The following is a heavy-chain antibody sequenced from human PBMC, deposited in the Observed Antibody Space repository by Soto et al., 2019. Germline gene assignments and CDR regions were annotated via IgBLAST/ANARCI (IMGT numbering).Heavy chain of an antibody. CDR2: INAGNGNT. V-gene: IGHV1-3*01. Sequence: ASVKVSCKASGYTFTSYAMHWVRQAPGQRLEWMGWINAGNGNTKYSQKLQGRVTITRDTSASTAYMEMSSLRSEDTAVYYCARDMYYDFWSGLFDYWGQGTLVTVPS. D-gene: IGHD3-3*01. CDR3: ARDMYYDFWSGLFDY. CDR1: GYTFTSYA. J-gene: IGHJ4*02.